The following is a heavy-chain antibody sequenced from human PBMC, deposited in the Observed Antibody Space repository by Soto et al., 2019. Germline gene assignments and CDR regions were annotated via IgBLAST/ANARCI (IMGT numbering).Heavy chain of an antibody. CDR3: ARSPMVPPSIDI. CDR2: IIPILGIA. D-gene: IGHD2-8*01. CDR1: GGTFSSYT. Sequence: QVQLVQSGAEVKKPGSSVKVSCKASGGTFSSYTISWVRQAPGQGLEWMGRIIPILGIANYEQKFQGRVTITADKSTSTAYMELSSLRSEDTAVYYCARSPMVPPSIDIWGQGTMVTVSS. V-gene: IGHV1-69*02. J-gene: IGHJ3*02.